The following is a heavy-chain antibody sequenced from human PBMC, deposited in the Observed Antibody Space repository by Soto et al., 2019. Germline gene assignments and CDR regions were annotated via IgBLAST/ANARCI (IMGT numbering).Heavy chain of an antibody. J-gene: IGHJ4*02. CDR2: ISSSSDYI. D-gene: IGHD2-15*01. Sequence: SLRLSCAASGFTFISYSMFWVRQAPGKGLEWVSSISSSSDYIFYADSVKGRFTISRDNAKHSLYLQMNSLRAEDTAVYYCARRYCSGGSCDSDLDYWGQGTLVTVSS. CDR1: GFTFISYS. V-gene: IGHV3-21*01. CDR3: ARRYCSGGSCDSDLDY.